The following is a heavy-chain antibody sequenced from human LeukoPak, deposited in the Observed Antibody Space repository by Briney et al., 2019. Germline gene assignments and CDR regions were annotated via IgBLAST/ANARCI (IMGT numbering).Heavy chain of an antibody. J-gene: IGHJ4*02. D-gene: IGHD6-13*01. V-gene: IGHV3-66*02. CDR1: GFTVSSNY. Sequence: EGSLRLSCAASGFTVSSNYMSWVRQAPGKGLEWLSVIYSGSDTYYADSVKGRFTVSRDNSKNTLYLQMSSLRPEDTAVYFCAGVQYSGSWFPVPNFDCWGQGTLVTVSS. CDR2: IYSGSDT. CDR3: AGVQYSGSWFPVPNFDC.